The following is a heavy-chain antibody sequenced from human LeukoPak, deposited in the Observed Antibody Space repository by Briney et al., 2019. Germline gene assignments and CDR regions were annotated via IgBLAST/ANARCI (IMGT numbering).Heavy chain of an antibody. D-gene: IGHD1-26*01. CDR2: INPSGGST. CDR1: GYTFTSYY. CDR3: ASVSGYLEGWFDP. Sequence: ASVKVSCKASGYTFTSYYMHWVRQTPGQGLEWMGIINPSGGSTSYAQKFQGRVTMTRDMSTSTVYMELSSLRSEDTAVYYCASVSGYLEGWFDPWGQGTLVTVSS. V-gene: IGHV1-46*01. J-gene: IGHJ5*02.